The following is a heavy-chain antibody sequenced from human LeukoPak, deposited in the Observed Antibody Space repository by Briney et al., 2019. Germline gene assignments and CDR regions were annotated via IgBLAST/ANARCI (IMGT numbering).Heavy chain of an antibody. CDR3: ARTEIDYDSSGYYDSWFDP. CDR2: IYYSGST. J-gene: IGHJ5*02. Sequence: PSETLSLTCTVSGGSISSSSYYWGWIRQPPGKGLEWIGSIYYSGSTYYNPSLKSRVTISVDTSKNQFSLKLSSVTAADTAVYYCARTEIDYDSSGYYDSWFDPWGQGTLVTVSS. CDR1: GGSISSSSYY. D-gene: IGHD3-22*01. V-gene: IGHV4-39*01.